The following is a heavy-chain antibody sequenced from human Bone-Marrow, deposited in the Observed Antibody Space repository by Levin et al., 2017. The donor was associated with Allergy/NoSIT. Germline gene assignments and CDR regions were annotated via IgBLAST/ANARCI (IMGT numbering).Heavy chain of an antibody. D-gene: IGHD3-10*01. J-gene: IGHJ4*02. CDR1: GGSFTGYF. Sequence: SETLSLTCAVDGGSFTGYFWTWIRQPPGKGLEWIGEINHSGSTKYNPSLTSRVTISVDTSKKEFSLNLSSVTAADTAVFYCARGGRWSFSCYFDYWGQGTRVTVSS. CDR3: ARGGRWSFSCYFDY. V-gene: IGHV4-34*01. CDR2: INHSGST.